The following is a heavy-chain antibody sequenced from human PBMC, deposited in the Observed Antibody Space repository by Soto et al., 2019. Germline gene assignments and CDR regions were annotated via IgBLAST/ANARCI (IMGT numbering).Heavy chain of an antibody. J-gene: IGHJ4*02. D-gene: IGHD6-25*01. Sequence: QVQLVESGGGVVQPGRSLRLSCAVSGFTFSDYGMHWARQAPGKGLEWVAVMSYAGTYKYYADSVKGRFTISRDLSGNTLFLQMNSLRLEDTAVDFCVKERYPRTVLESGSPWGAYWGQGTLVTVSS. V-gene: IGHV3-30*18. CDR2: MSYAGTYK. CDR3: VKERYPRTVLESGSPWGAY. CDR1: GFTFSDYG.